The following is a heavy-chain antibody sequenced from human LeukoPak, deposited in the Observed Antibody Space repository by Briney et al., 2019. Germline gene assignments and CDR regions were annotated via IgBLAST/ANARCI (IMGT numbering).Heavy chain of an antibody. CDR1: GLTLSGQW. D-gene: IGHD5-18*01. CDR2: IKHDGSEK. CDR3: AKDQGIQLWLKYFQH. V-gene: IGHV3-7*03. J-gene: IGHJ1*01. Sequence: PGGSLRLSCAASGLTLSGQWMNWVRQAPGQGLEWVANIKHDGSEKYYVDSVKGRFTISRDNSKSTLYLQMNSLRAEDTAVYYCAKDQGIQLWLKYFQHWGQGTLVTVSS.